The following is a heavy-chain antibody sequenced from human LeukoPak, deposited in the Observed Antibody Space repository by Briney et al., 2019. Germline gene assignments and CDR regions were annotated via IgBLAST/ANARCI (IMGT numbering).Heavy chain of an antibody. V-gene: IGHV4-34*01. CDR2: INHSGST. Sequence: PSETLSLTCAVYGGSFSGYYWSWIRQPPGKGLEWIGEINHSGSTNYNPSLKSRVTISVDTSKNQFSLKLSSVTAADTAVYYCARGRPDHRFDYWGQGTLVTVSS. CDR3: ARGRPDHRFDY. CDR1: GGSFSGYY. J-gene: IGHJ4*02. D-gene: IGHD1-14*01.